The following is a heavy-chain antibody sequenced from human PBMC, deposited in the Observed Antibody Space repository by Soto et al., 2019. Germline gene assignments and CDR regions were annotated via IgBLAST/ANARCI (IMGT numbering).Heavy chain of an antibody. J-gene: IGHJ5*02. CDR1: GGSISSYY. CDR3: AREAVHGPYSGYDPIIKWFDP. CDR2: IYYSGST. V-gene: IGHV4-59*01. Sequence: SETLSLTCTVPGGSISSYYWSWIRQPPGKGLEWIGYIYYSGSTNYNPSLKSRVTISVDTSKNQFSLKLSSVTAADTAVYYCAREAVHGPYSGYDPIIKWFDPWGQGTLVTVFS. D-gene: IGHD5-12*01.